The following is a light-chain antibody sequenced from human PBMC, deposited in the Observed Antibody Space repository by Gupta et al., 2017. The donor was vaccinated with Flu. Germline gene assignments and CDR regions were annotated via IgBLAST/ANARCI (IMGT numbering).Light chain of an antibody. V-gene: IGKV1-39*01. CDR1: NTIGNY. CDR3: KQSYSIPWT. Sequence: GCRGTITCRASNTIGNYLNWYHQRPGKAPKLLLYDGSNLQSGVPSRFSGSGSGTEFTLTIRSLQPEDFATYYCKQSYSIPWTFGHGTKVEIK. CDR2: DGS. J-gene: IGKJ1*01.